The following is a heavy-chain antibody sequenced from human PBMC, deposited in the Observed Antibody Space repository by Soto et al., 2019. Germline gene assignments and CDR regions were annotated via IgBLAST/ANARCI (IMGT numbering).Heavy chain of an antibody. CDR2: IIPNDDKT. Sequence: GASVKVSCKASGGTFSSYTISWVRQAPGQGLEWMGRIIPNDDKTNYAQKFQGRVTMTEDTSTDTAYMELSSLRSEDTAVYYCATDPPMIAAGEELNDYWGQGTLVTVSS. CDR1: GGTFSSYT. V-gene: IGHV1-69*08. D-gene: IGHD3-22*01. CDR3: ATDPPMIAAGEELNDY. J-gene: IGHJ4*02.